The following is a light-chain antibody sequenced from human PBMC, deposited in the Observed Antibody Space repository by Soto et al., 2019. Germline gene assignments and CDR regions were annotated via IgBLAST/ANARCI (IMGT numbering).Light chain of an antibody. Sequence: DIQMTQSPSSVSASVGDRVTITCRASQDITSGLAWYQQRPGRAPKLLIYGASSLQNGVQSRFSGSGSGTDFTLTISSLQPEDFATYYCQQANSFPLTFGGGTKVDNK. CDR1: QDITSG. CDR3: QQANSFPLT. CDR2: GAS. J-gene: IGKJ4*01. V-gene: IGKV1-12*01.